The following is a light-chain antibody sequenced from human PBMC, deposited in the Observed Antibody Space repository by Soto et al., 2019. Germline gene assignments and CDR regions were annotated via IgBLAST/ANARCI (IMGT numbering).Light chain of an antibody. CDR2: GAS. Sequence: EIVLTQSPVTLSLSPGERATLSCRASQSISSSYLAWYQQKPGQAPRPLFFGASSRASGIPGRFSGSGSGTDFTLTISRLEPEDFAVYYCQHYGTSATWTFGQGTKVEIK. CDR1: QSISSSY. J-gene: IGKJ1*01. CDR3: QHYGTSATWT. V-gene: IGKV3-20*01.